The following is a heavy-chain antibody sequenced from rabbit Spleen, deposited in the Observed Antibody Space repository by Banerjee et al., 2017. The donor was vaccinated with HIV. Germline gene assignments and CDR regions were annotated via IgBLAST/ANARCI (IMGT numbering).Heavy chain of an antibody. V-gene: IGHV1S40*01. J-gene: IGHJ5*01. D-gene: IGHD3-1*01. CDR3: ARDRNSAYVLDRLDL. CDR2: IYAGSSGNT. Sequence: QSLQESGGDLVKPGTSLTLTCKASGFSFSGNLYVCWVRQAPGKGLEWIACIYAGSSGNTYYASWAKGRFTISKTSSTTVTLRMTSLTAADTATYFCARDRNSAYVLDRLDLWGPGTLVTVS. CDR1: GFSFSGNLY.